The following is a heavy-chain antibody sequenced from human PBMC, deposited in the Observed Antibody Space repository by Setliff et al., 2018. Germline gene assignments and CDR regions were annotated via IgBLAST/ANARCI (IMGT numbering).Heavy chain of an antibody. CDR1: GGSMRSISYY. J-gene: IGHJ4*02. D-gene: IGHD6-19*01. CDR2: IYDSGTT. Sequence: PSETLSLTCTVSGGSMRSISYYWGWVRQPPGKGLEWIGTIYDSGTTYYNPSLKSRGTISVDTSKNQFSLKLSSVTAADTAVYYCARGRAGHSGHWGQGTLVTVSS. V-gene: IGHV4-39*01. CDR3: ARGRAGHSGH.